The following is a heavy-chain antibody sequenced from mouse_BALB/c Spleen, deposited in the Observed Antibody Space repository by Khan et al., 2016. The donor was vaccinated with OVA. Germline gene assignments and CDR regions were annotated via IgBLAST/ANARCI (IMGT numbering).Heavy chain of an antibody. J-gene: IGHJ4*01. V-gene: IGHV5-6-3*01. Sequence: EVELVESGGGLVQPGGSLKLSCAASGFTFSSYGMSWVRQTPDKRLELVATINSNGGSTYYPDSVKGRFTISRDNAKNTLYMQMSSLYSEDTAMLYCRRDERTINWGQGTARTVS. CDR1: GFTFSSYG. CDR2: INSNGGST. CDR3: RRDERTIN.